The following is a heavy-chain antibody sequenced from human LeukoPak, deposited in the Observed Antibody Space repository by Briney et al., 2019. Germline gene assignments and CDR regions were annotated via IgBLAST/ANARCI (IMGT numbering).Heavy chain of an antibody. D-gene: IGHD3-3*01. Sequence: PGGSLRLSCAVSGFTFSDYYMSWIRQAPGKGLEWVSYISSSGSTIYYADSVKGRFTISRDNAKNSLYLQMNSLRAEDTAVYYCARTTYDFWSGYLRWGKIDYWGQGTLVTVSS. CDR3: ARTTYDFWSGYLRWGKIDY. J-gene: IGHJ4*02. CDR2: ISSSGSTI. CDR1: GFTFSDYY. V-gene: IGHV3-11*01.